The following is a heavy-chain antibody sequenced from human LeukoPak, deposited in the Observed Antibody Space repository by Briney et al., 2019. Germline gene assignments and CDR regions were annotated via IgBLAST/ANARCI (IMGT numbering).Heavy chain of an antibody. CDR1: GYSFTSYW. Sequence: GESLKISCKGSGYSFTSYWISWVRQMPGKGLGWMGIIYPGDSDTRYSPSFQGQVTISADKSISTAYLQWSSLKASDTAMYYCARQSMDYYDSSGYYLLYDYWGQGTLVTVSS. J-gene: IGHJ4*02. CDR3: ARQSMDYYDSSGYYLLYDY. CDR2: IYPGDSDT. V-gene: IGHV5-51*01. D-gene: IGHD3-22*01.